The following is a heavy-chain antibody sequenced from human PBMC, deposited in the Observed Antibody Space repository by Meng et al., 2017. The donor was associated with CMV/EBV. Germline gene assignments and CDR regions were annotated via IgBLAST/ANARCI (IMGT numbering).Heavy chain of an antibody. Sequence: GESLKISCKGSGYSFTSYWIGWVRQLPGKGLEWMGIIYPGDADTRYSPSFQGQVTISADKSISTAYLQWSSLKASDTAMNYCAGLDPTALDYWGQGTLVTVSS. D-gene: IGHD5-18*01. J-gene: IGHJ4*02. CDR2: IYPGDADT. V-gene: IGHV5-51*01. CDR1: GYSFTSYW. CDR3: AGLDPTALDY.